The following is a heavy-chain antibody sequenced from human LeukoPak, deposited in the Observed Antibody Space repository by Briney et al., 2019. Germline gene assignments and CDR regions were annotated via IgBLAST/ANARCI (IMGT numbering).Heavy chain of an antibody. J-gene: IGHJ3*02. V-gene: IGHV1-18*01. D-gene: IGHD6-13*01. CDR3: ARDSEPAAGDTQVAFDI. Sequence: ASVKVSCKASGYTFTSYGISWVRQAPGQGLEWNGWISAYNGNTNYAQKLQGRVTMTTDTSTSTAYMELRSLRSDDTAVYYCARDSEPAAGDTQVAFDIWGQGTMVTVSS. CDR2: ISAYNGNT. CDR1: GYTFTSYG.